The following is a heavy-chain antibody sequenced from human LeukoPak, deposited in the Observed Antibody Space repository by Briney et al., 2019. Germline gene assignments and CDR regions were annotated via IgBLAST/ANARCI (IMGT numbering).Heavy chain of an antibody. CDR3: AKDRGDCSSTSCYFNWFDP. D-gene: IGHD2-2*01. CDR2: ISGSGGST. Sequence: GGSLRLSCAASGFTFSSYGMHWVRQAPGKGLEWVSAISGSGGSTYYADSVKGRFTISRDNSKNTLYLQMNSLRAEDTAVYYCAKDRGDCSSTSCYFNWFDPWGQGTLVTVSS. V-gene: IGHV3-23*01. CDR1: GFTFSSYG. J-gene: IGHJ5*02.